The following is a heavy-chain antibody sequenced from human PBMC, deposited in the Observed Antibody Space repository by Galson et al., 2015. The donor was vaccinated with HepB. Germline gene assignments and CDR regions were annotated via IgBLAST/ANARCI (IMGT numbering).Heavy chain of an antibody. CDR2: INAGNGNT. V-gene: IGHV1-3*01. J-gene: IGHJ6*03. CDR3: ARDLSSTPYYYYYYMDV. D-gene: IGHD6-13*01. Sequence: SVKVSCKASGYTFTSYAMHWVRQAPGQRLGWMGWINAGNGNTKYSQKFQGRVTITRDTSASTAYMELSSLRSEDTAVYYCARDLSSTPYYYYYYMDVWGKGTTVTVSS. CDR1: GYTFTSYA.